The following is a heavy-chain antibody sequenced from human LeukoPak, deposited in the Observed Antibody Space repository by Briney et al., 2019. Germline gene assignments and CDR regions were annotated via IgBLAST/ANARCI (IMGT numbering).Heavy chain of an antibody. V-gene: IGHV4-59*01. Sequence: SETLSLTCSVSGGYISSYYWSWIRQPPGKGLEWIGYIYYSGSTNYNPSLKSRVTISVDTSKNQFSLKLSSVTAADTAVYYCARLVRGYSYGSFDYWGQGTLVTVSS. D-gene: IGHD5-18*01. CDR2: IYYSGST. CDR1: GGYISSYY. CDR3: ARLVRGYSYGSFDY. J-gene: IGHJ4*02.